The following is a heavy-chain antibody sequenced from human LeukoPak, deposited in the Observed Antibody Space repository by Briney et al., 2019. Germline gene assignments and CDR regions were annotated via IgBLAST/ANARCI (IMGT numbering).Heavy chain of an antibody. V-gene: IGHV4-34*01. D-gene: IGHD2-15*01. J-gene: IGHJ5*02. Sequence: KPSETLSLTCAVYGGSFSGYYWSWIRQPPGKGLEWIGEINHSGSTNYNPSLKSRVTISVDTSKNQFSLKLSSVTAADTAVYYCARPGAVVDNWFDPWGQGTLVTVSS. CDR2: INHSGST. CDR1: GGSFSGYY. CDR3: ARPGAVVDNWFDP.